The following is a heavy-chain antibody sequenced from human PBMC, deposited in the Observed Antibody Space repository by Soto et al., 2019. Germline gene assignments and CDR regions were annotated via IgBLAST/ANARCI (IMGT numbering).Heavy chain of an antibody. V-gene: IGHV1-69*01. CDR1: GGTFSSYA. CDR3: TGAPIAAAGKWNAQSYYDLGA. Sequence: QVQLVQSGAEVKKPGSSVKVSCKASGGTFSSYATSWRRQAPEQGLGWMGGIIPIFGTANYAQKFQGRSTVTADEFRGTAYMELGSLRSEAAAVYYCTGAPIAAAGKWNAQSYYDLGAWGQGTTVAVS. J-gene: IGHJ6*02. CDR2: IIPIFGTA. D-gene: IGHD6-13*01.